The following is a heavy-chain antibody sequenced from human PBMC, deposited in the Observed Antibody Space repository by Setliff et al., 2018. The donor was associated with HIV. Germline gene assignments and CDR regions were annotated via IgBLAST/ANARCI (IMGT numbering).Heavy chain of an antibody. CDR2: IFYTGST. Sequence: SETLSLTCTVSSDSIRFYYWDWIRQPPGKSLEWVGSIFYTGSTNYRPSLESRVIVSLDTSKNQFSLKLSSVTAADTAVYYCARQERYCTSADCYRYFNYWGQGTLVTVSS. D-gene: IGHD2-2*02. J-gene: IGHJ4*02. CDR3: ARQERYCTSADCYRYFNY. CDR1: SDSIRFYY. V-gene: IGHV4-59*08.